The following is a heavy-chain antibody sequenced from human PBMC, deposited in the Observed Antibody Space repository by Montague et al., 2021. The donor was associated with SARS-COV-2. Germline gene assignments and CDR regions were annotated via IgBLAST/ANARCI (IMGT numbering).Heavy chain of an antibody. CDR2: ISSDGSYK. CDR3: ARDLLRHKGGFDS. V-gene: IGHV3-30-3*01. Sequence: SLRLSCAASGFTFTSYSMNLFRQAPGKGLEALSVISSDGSYKYYADSVKGRFTISRDNSRNTLYLQMNSLRPEDTAVYYCARDLLRHKGGFDSWGQGTLVTVSS. D-gene: IGHD2/OR15-2a*01. J-gene: IGHJ4*02. CDR1: GFTFTSYS.